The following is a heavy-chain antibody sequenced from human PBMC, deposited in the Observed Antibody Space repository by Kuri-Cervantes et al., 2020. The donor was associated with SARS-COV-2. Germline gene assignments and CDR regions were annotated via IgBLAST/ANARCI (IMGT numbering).Heavy chain of an antibody. V-gene: IGHV3-30*02. CDR1: GFTFSSYA. CDR3: AKDSEAKISSWSPYFNWFDP. Sequence: GESLKISCAASGFTFSSYAMHWVRQAPGKGLEWVAVIWYDGSNKYHADSEEGRFTISRDDSENTVTLQMSGLRPEDTAIYYCAKDSEAKISSWSPYFNWFDPWGQGTLVTVSS. CDR2: IWYDGSNK. J-gene: IGHJ5*02. D-gene: IGHD2-2*01.